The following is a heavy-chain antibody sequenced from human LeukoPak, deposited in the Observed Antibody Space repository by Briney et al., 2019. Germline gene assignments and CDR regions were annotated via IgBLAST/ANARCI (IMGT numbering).Heavy chain of an antibody. V-gene: IGHV3-11*03. CDR2: ISSSSSYT. J-gene: IGHJ4*02. CDR1: GFTFSDYY. D-gene: IGHD3-10*01. CDR3: ARRGSGSYSVDY. Sequence: PGGSLRLPCAASGFTFSDYYMSWIRQAPGKGLEWVSYISSSSSYTNYADSVKGRFTISRDNAKNLLYLQMNSLRAEDTAVYYCARRGSGSYSVDYWGQGTLVTVSS.